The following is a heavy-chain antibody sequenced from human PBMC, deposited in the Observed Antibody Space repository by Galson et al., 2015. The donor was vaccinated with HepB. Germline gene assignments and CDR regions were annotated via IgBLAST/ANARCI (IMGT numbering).Heavy chain of an antibody. J-gene: IGHJ4*02. CDR1: GGTFSRYT. V-gene: IGHV1-18*01. Sequence: SVKVSCKASGGTFSRYTISWVRQAPGQGLEWMGWISAYNGNTNYAQKLQGRVTMTTDTSTSTAYMELRSLRSDDTAVYYCARDPGGYYDSSGYYRDYWGQGTLVTVSS. D-gene: IGHD3-22*01. CDR3: ARDPGGYYDSSGYYRDY. CDR2: ISAYNGNT.